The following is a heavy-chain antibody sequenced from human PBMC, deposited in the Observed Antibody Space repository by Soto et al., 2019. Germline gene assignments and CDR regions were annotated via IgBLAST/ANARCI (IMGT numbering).Heavy chain of an antibody. CDR2: IKQDGSEK. Sequence: GGSLRLSCAASGFNFGTYAMHWLRQAPGKGLEWVANIKQDGSEKYYVDSVKSRFTISRDNAKNSLYLQMNSLRAEDTAVYYCARDSPIIGFDPWGQGTLVTVSS. CDR3: ARDSPIIGFDP. V-gene: IGHV3-7*01. D-gene: IGHD1-20*01. J-gene: IGHJ5*02. CDR1: GFNFGTYA.